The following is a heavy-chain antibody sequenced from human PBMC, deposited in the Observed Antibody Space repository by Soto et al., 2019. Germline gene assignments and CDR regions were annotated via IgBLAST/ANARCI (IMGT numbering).Heavy chain of an antibody. Sequence: PGGSLRLSCAASGFTFSSYAMSWVRQAPGKGLEWVSAISGSGGSTYYADSVKGRFTISRDNSKNTLYLQMNSLRAEDTAVYYCAKDDWGDPRYSDYYMDVWGKGTTVTVSS. CDR2: ISGSGGST. CDR1: GFTFSSYA. V-gene: IGHV3-23*01. CDR3: AKDDWGDPRYSDYYMDV. D-gene: IGHD2-21*01. J-gene: IGHJ6*03.